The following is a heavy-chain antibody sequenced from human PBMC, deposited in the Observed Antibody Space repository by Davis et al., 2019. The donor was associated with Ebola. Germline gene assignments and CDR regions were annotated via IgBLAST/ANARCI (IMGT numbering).Heavy chain of an antibody. Sequence: SETLSLTCAVSGGSISSGGYSWSWIRQPPGKGLEWIGSIYYTGRTNYNPSLKSRLTISADTPKNQFSLKLSSVTAADTAVYYCARLSPVAGPFYWGQGTLVTVSS. CDR3: ARLSPVAGPFY. CDR1: GGSISSGGYS. J-gene: IGHJ4*02. D-gene: IGHD6-19*01. CDR2: IYYTGRT. V-gene: IGHV4-30-2*03.